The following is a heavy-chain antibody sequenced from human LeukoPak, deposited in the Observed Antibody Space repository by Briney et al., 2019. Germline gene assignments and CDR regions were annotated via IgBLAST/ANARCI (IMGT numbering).Heavy chain of an antibody. CDR3: ARDRDGYNRRAAFDI. J-gene: IGHJ3*02. CDR1: GGTFSSYA. CDR2: IIPIFGTA. Sequence: SVKVSCKASGGTFSSYAISWVRQAPGQGFEWMGGIIPIFGTANYAQKFQGRVTITTDESTSTAYMELSSLGSEDTAVYYCARDRDGYNRRAAFDIWGQGTMVTVSS. D-gene: IGHD5-24*01. V-gene: IGHV1-69*05.